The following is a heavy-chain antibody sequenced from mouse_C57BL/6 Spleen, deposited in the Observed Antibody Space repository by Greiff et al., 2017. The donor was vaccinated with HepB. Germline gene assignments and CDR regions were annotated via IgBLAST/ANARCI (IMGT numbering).Heavy chain of an antibody. Sequence: VKLQQPGAELVKPGASVKLSCKASGYTFTSYWMHWVKQRPGQGLEWIGMIHPNSGSTNYNEKFKSKATLTVDKSSSTAYMQLSSLTSEDSAVYYWARMGLRDYWGQGTTLTVSS. CDR2: IHPNSGST. V-gene: IGHV1-64*01. J-gene: IGHJ2*01. CDR3: ARMGLRDY. D-gene: IGHD4-1*01. CDR1: GYTFTSYW.